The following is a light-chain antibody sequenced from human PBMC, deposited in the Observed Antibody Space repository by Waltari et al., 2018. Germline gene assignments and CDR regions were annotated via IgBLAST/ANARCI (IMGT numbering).Light chain of an antibody. V-gene: IGKV3-20*01. CDR1: QSVGRT. CDR2: DAS. J-gene: IGKJ1*01. CDR3: QKYGTRPAT. Sequence: EIVLTQSPASLSLSPGDRATLSCRASQSVGRTLAWYQQRPGQAPRLLIYDASSRATGIPDRFSGSGSGTDFSLTISRLEPEDFAVYYCQKYGTRPATFGQGTKVDVK.